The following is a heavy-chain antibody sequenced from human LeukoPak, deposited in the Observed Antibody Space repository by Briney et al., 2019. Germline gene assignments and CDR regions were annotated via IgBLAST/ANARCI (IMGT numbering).Heavy chain of an antibody. Sequence: PSETLSLTCAVYGGSFSGYYWSWIRQPPGKGLEWIGEINHSGSTYYNPSLKSRVTISVDTSKNQFSLKLSSVTAADTAVYYCATLIAAAGNYFDYWGQGTLVTVSS. CDR2: INHSGST. V-gene: IGHV4-34*01. J-gene: IGHJ4*02. D-gene: IGHD6-13*01. CDR1: GGSFSGYY. CDR3: ATLIAAAGNYFDY.